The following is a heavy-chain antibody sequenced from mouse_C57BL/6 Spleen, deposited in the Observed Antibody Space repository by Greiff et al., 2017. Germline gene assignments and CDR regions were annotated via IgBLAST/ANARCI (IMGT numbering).Heavy chain of an antibody. CDR1: GYTFTSYW. CDR3: ARGGNYALFDY. J-gene: IGHJ2*01. V-gene: IGHV1-69*01. Sequence: VKLQQPGAELVMPGASVKLSCKASGYTFTSYWMHWVKQRPGQGLEWIGEIDPSDSYTNYNQKFKGKSTLTVDKSSSTAYMQLSSLTSEDSAVYYCARGGNYALFDYWGQGTTLTVSS. D-gene: IGHD2-1*01. CDR2: IDPSDSYT.